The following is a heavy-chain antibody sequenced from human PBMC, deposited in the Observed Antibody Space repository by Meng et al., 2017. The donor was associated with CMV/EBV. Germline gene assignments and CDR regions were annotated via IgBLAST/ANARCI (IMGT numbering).Heavy chain of an antibody. CDR1: GFTFDDYG. CDR3: ARDYSTLWDGSDY. J-gene: IGHJ4*02. V-gene: IGHV3-20*04. D-gene: IGHD3-10*01. Sequence: GESLKISCAASGFTFDDYGMSWVRQAPGKGLEWVSGINWNGGSTGYADSVKGRFTISRDNAKNSLYLQMNSLRAEDTALYYCARDYSTLWDGSDYWGQGILVTVSS. CDR2: INWNGGST.